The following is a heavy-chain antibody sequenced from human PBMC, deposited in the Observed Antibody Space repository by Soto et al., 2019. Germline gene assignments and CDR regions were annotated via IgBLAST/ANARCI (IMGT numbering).Heavy chain of an antibody. CDR1: GDSISGSN. D-gene: IGHD1-1*01. CDR3: ARHVHSSGNEAFDY. J-gene: IGHJ4*02. CDR2: IHYTGRT. V-gene: IGHV4-59*08. Sequence: SETLSLTCAVSGDSISGSNWSWIRQPPGKGLEWIGFIHYTGRTSYNPSLKSRITVSLDKSKNQFSLSLSSATAADTAVYYCARHVHSSGNEAFDYWGQGTLVTVSS.